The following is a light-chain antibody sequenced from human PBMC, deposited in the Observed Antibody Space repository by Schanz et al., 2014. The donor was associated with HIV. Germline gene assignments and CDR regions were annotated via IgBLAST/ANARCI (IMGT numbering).Light chain of an antibody. CDR2: AAS. CDR3: QQYNNRSPFT. Sequence: DIQMTQSPSTLSASVGDRVTITCRASQGISSYLAWYQQKPGKAPKVLINAASTLQSGVPSRFSGSGSGTEFTLTISRLQPDDLGTYYCQQYNNRSPFTFGPGTKLEI. J-gene: IGKJ2*01. V-gene: IGKV1-5*01. CDR1: QGISSY.